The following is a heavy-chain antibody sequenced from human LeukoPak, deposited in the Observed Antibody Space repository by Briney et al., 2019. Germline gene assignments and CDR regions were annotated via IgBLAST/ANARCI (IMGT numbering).Heavy chain of an antibody. CDR1: GGTFSSYA. D-gene: IGHD2-2*01. V-gene: IGHV1-69*04. CDR2: IIPILGIV. J-gene: IGHJ4*02. Sequence: SVKVSCKASGGTFSSYAISWVRQAPGQGLEWMGRIIPILGIVNYAQKFQGRVTITADESTSTAYMELSSLRSEDTAVYYCARDRGVVVVGPYFDYWGQGTLVTVSS. CDR3: ARDRGVVVVGPYFDY.